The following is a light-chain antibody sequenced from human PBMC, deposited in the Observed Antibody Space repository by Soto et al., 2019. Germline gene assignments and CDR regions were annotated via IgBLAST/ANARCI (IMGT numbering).Light chain of an antibody. Sequence: DIVMTQSPLSLPVTPGEPASISCRSSQSLLHSNGYNYLDWYLQKPGQSPQLLIYLGSNRASGVPDRFSGSGSGTDFTLKISRVEAEDVGVYYCMQALQTRLTFGQGPRLEIK. V-gene: IGKV2-28*01. CDR3: MQALQTRLT. CDR2: LGS. J-gene: IGKJ5*01. CDR1: QSLLHSNGYNY.